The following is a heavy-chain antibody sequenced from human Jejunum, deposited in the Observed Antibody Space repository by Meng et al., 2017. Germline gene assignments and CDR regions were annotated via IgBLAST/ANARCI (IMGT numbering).Heavy chain of an antibody. Sequence: QLQLEESGPGLGKPSESLSLTCPVSGESVTSTSGYWGWIRQSPGKGLEWIGTISYSATTYYNPSLKTRVTISVDTSKNQVSLNLGSVTAADTGIYHCARHCGYRSGCHQYFDYWGQGTLVTVSS. V-gene: IGHV4-39*01. D-gene: IGHD6-19*01. J-gene: IGHJ4*02. CDR3: ARHCGYRSGCHQYFDY. CDR2: ISYSATT. CDR1: GESVTSTSGY.